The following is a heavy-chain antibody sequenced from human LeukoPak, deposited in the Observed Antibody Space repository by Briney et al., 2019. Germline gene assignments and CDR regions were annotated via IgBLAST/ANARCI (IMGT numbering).Heavy chain of an antibody. CDR1: GYTFTGYY. Sequence: ASVTVSCKASGYTFTGYYMHWVRQAPGQGLEWMGWINPNSGGTNYAQKFQGRVTMTRDTSISTAYMELSRLRSDDTAVYYCATDYGGNSGLDYWGQGTLVTVSS. D-gene: IGHD4-23*01. J-gene: IGHJ4*02. CDR2: INPNSGGT. CDR3: ATDYGGNSGLDY. V-gene: IGHV1-2*02.